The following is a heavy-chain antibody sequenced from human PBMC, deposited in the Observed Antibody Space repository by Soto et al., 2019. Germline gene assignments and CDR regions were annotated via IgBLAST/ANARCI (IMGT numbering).Heavy chain of an antibody. D-gene: IGHD4-17*01. J-gene: IGHJ4*02. CDR1: GFTVGSAD. V-gene: IGHV3-66*01. Sequence: DVQLVESGGGLVLRGESLRLSCAASGFTVGSADMSWVRQAPGKGLEWVAGICSGGNTYYADSVKCRLTIYTDTSKNRLYLQMNSLRAEDAAIYYCARDPWVGDIGDYWGQGTLVTVSS. CDR2: ICSGGNT. CDR3: ARDPWVGDIGDY.